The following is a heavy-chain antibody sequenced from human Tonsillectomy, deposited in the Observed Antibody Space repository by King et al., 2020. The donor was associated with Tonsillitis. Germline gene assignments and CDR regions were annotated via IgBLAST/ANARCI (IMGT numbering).Heavy chain of an antibody. CDR2: ISYDGSNK. V-gene: IGHV3-33*05. D-gene: IGHD6-19*01. CDR3: ARDVDSSGWYWGFGAFDI. CDR1: GFTFSSYG. J-gene: IGHJ3*02. Sequence: VQLVESGGGVVQPGRSLRLSCAASGFTFSSYGMHWVRQAPGKGLEWVAVISYDGSNKYYADSVKGRFTISRDNSKNTLYLQMNSLRAEDTAVYYCARDVDSSGWYWGFGAFDIWGQGTMVTVSS.